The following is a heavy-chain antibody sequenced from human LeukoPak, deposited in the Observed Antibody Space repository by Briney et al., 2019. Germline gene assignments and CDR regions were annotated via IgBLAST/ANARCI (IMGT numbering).Heavy chain of an antibody. CDR1: GFTFSNAW. J-gene: IGHJ5*02. CDR2: IKSKTDGGTT. Sequence: GGSLRLSCAASGFTFSNAWMSWVRQAPGKGLEWVGRIKSKTDGGTTDYAAPVKGRFTISRDDSKNTLYLRMNSLKTEDTAVYYCTTEYYYGSGSYTLDPWGQGTLVTVSS. V-gene: IGHV3-15*01. CDR3: TTEYYYGSGSYTLDP. D-gene: IGHD3-10*01.